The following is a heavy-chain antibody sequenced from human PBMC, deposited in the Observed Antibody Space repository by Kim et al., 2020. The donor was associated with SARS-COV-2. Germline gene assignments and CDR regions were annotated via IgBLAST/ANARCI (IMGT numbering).Heavy chain of an antibody. D-gene: IGHD2-2*01. CDR2: INYSGST. CDR1: GCSISGYF. J-gene: IGHJ4*02. CDR3: ARDRIGYCSSISCSPYFDY. V-gene: IGHV4-59*01. Sequence: SETLSLTCTVSGCSISGYFWSWIRQPPGKGLEWIGHINYSGSTNYNPSLKSRVTISVDTSKNQFSLKLSSVTAADTAVYYCARDRIGYCSSISCSPYFDYWGQGTLVTVSS.